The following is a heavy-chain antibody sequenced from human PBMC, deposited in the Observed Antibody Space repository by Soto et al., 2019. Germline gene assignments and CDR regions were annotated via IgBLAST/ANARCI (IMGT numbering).Heavy chain of an antibody. Sequence: QVQLVQSGAEVKKPGASVKVSCKASGYTFTSYGISWVRQAPGQGLEWMGWISAYNGNTNYAQKLQGRVTMTTDTSTSTAYMELRSQRSDDTAVYYCERVDPNIVLGDNCFDHWGQGTLVTVSS. CDR2: ISAYNGNT. J-gene: IGHJ5*02. D-gene: IGHD2-2*01. CDR3: ERVDPNIVLGDNCFDH. V-gene: IGHV1-18*01. CDR1: GYTFTSYG.